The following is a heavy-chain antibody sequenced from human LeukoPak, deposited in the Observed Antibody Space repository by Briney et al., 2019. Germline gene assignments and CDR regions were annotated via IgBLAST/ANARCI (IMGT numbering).Heavy chain of an antibody. CDR1: GFTFSSHW. CDR2: IKQDGSEK. D-gene: IGHD5-18*01. Sequence: GGSLRLSCAASGFTFSSHWMSWVRQAPGKGLEWVAIIKQDGSEKYYLDSVKGRFTISRDNARTSLYLQMNSLRAEDTAVYYCARWGYTYGSYYFDSWGQGTLVTVSS. CDR3: ARWGYTYGSYYFDS. V-gene: IGHV3-7*01. J-gene: IGHJ4*02.